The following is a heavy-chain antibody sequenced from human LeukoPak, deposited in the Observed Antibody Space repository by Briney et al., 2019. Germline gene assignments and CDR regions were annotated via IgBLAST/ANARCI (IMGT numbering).Heavy chain of an antibody. D-gene: IGHD3-22*01. V-gene: IGHV3-33*01. J-gene: IGHJ1*01. CDR2: IWYDGSNK. Sequence: GGSLRLSCAASGFTFSSYGMHWVRQAPGKGLEWVAVIWYDGSNKYYADSVKGRFTISRDNAKNSLYLQMNSLRAEDTAVYYCARGPLSGSGYPFRHWGQGTLVTVSS. CDR1: GFTFSSYG. CDR3: ARGPLSGSGYPFRH.